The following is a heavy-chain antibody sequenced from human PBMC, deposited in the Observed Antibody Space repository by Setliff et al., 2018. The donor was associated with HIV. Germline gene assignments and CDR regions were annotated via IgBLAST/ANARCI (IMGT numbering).Heavy chain of an antibody. CDR2: IWNSRPI. CDR1: GFTFSSYS. Sequence: GGSLRLSCTTSGFTFSSYSMNWVRQAPGKGLEWVSNIWNSRPIYYADSVKGRFTVSRDDAKNSLVLQMNSLRAEDTALYYCVRDKDYAFDLWGQGTMVTVSS. CDR3: VRDKDYAFDL. J-gene: IGHJ3*01. V-gene: IGHV3-48*04.